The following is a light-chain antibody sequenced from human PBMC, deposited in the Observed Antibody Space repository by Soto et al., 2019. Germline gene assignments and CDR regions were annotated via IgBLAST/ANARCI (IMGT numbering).Light chain of an antibody. V-gene: IGKV1-39*01. CDR3: QQSFDTTFT. J-gene: IGKJ2*01. CDR2: ATS. Sequence: DIQMTQSPASLSASVGDRVTITCRASQSISSFLNWYQQKPGKAPKFLIYATSSVQSDVPSRFSGSGSWTDFTLTITSLQPEDFATYVCQQSFDTTFTFGQGTKLEIK. CDR1: QSISSF.